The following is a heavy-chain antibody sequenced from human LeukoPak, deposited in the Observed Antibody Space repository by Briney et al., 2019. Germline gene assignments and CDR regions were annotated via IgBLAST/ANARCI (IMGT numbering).Heavy chain of an antibody. Sequence: GGSLRLSCAASGLTFSDHYMDWVRQAPGKGLEWVGRTRDKANSYSTAYAASVRDRFTISRDVSENSLYLQMSSLKTEDTAVYYCARLNRIGGTYFFDYWGQGTLVTVSS. D-gene: IGHD1-26*01. J-gene: IGHJ4*02. V-gene: IGHV3-72*01. CDR1: GLTFSDHY. CDR2: TRDKANSYST. CDR3: ARLNRIGGTYFFDY.